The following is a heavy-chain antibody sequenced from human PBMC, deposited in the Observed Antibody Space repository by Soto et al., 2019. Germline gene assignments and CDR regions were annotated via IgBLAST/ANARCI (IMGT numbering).Heavy chain of an antibody. D-gene: IGHD3-9*01. CDR3: ARDFDVNTALDYWYFDL. Sequence: QVQLQESGPGLVKPSETLSLTCTVSGGSTTNYYWSWLRQPAGKGLEYIGRIYGSGRTNYNPSLKNRVTMSVSLKKTSLRLTSVTAADTAVYYCARDFDVNTALDYWYFDLWGRGALVAVSS. J-gene: IGHJ2*01. CDR2: IYGSGRT. CDR1: GGSTTNYY. V-gene: IGHV4-4*07.